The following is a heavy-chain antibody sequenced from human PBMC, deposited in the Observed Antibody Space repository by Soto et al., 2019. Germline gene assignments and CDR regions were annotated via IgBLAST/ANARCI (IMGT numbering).Heavy chain of an antibody. CDR2: IIGSGGST. CDR3: ARGRNRYTCVSLEY. Sequence: PGGSLRLSCAASGFSFSRYAMNWVRQAPGKGLEWVSGIIGSGGSTYHADSVKGRFTISRDNSKNTLYLQMDSLRADDTAVYYRARGRNRYTCVSLEYWGQGALVSVSS. D-gene: IGHD1-20*01. V-gene: IGHV3-23*01. J-gene: IGHJ4*02. CDR1: GFSFSRYA.